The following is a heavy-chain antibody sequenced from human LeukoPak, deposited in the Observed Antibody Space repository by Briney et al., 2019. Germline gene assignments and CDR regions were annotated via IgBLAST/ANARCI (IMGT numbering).Heavy chain of an antibody. CDR1: GGSISSYY. D-gene: IGHD4-17*01. Sequence: PSETLSLTCTISGGSISSYYWSWIRQLPGKGLEWIGYIYYSGSTNYNPSLKSRVTTSVDTSKNQFSLKLSSVTAADTAVYYCARGEDYGPYYYYMDVWGKGTTVTVSS. V-gene: IGHV4-59*01. CDR2: IYYSGST. CDR3: ARGEDYGPYYYYMDV. J-gene: IGHJ6*03.